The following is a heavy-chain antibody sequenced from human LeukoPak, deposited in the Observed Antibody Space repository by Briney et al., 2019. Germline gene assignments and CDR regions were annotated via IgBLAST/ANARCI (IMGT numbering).Heavy chain of an antibody. D-gene: IGHD6-13*01. CDR3: ARETYTSSQRDY. CDR2: IYHRGST. Sequence: SGTLSLTCTVSGGSISSYYWSWIRQPPGKGLEWIGTIYHRGSTYYSPSLKSRVTISVDTSKNQFSLNLISVTAADTAVYFCARETYTSSQRDYWGQGTLVTVSS. J-gene: IGHJ4*02. V-gene: IGHV4-59*12. CDR1: GGSISSYY.